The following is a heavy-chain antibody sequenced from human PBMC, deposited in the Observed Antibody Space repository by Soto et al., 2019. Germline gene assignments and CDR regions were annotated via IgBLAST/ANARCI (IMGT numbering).Heavy chain of an antibody. V-gene: IGHV1-69*01. CDR3: ARGGYCTNGVCYATYYYYYGMDV. D-gene: IGHD2-8*01. CDR1: GGTFSSYA. Sequence: VQLVQSGAEVKKPGSSVKVSCKASGGTFSSYAISWVRQAPGQGLEWMGGIIPIFGTANYAQKFQGRVTITADESTSTAYMELSSLRSEDTAVYYCARGGYCTNGVCYATYYYYYGMDVWGQGTTVTVSS. CDR2: IIPIFGTA. J-gene: IGHJ6*02.